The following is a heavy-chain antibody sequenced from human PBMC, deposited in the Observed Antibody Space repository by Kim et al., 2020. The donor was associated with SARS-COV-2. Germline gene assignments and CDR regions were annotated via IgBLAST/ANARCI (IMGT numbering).Heavy chain of an antibody. J-gene: IGHJ3*02. CDR3: AKSPLTAGAFDI. CDR1: GFTFGDYA. Sequence: GGSLRLSCAASGFTFGDYAMHWVRQAPGKGLEWVSGISWNSGSIGYADSVKGRFTISRDNAKNSLYLQMNSLRAEDTALYYCAKSPLTAGAFDIWGQGTMVTVSS. CDR2: ISWNSGSI. V-gene: IGHV3-9*01. D-gene: IGHD3-16*01.